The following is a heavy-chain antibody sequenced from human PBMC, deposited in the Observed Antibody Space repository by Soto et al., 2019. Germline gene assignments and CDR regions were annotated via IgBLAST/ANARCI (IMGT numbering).Heavy chain of an antibody. J-gene: IGHJ6*02. V-gene: IGHV1-18*04. D-gene: IGHD2-2*01. CDR1: GYTFTSYG. CDR3: ARFGGYCSSTSCSSYGYGMDV. Sequence: ASVKVSCKASGYTFTSYGISWVRQAPGQGLEWMGWISAYNGNTNYAQKLQGRVTMTTDTSTSTAYMELRSLRSDDTAVYYCARFGGYCSSTSCSSYGYGMDVWGQGTTVTVSS. CDR2: ISAYNGNT.